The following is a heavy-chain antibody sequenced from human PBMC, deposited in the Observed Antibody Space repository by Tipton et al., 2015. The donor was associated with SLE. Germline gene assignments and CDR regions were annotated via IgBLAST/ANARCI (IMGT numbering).Heavy chain of an antibody. D-gene: IGHD7-27*01. CDR1: GYTFTGYY. CDR2: INPNSGGT. Sequence: QAQLVQSGPEVKKPGASVKVSCKASGYTFTGYYMHWVRQAPGQGLEWMGWINPNSGGTNYAQKFQGRVTMTRDTSISTAYMELSRLRSDDTAAYYCAREAGDRRWFDPWGQGTLVTVSS. J-gene: IGHJ5*02. V-gene: IGHV1-2*02. CDR3: AREAGDRRWFDP.